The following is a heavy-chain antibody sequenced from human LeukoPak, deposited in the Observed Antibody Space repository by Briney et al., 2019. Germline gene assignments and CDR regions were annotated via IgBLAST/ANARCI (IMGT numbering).Heavy chain of an antibody. Sequence: ASVKVSCKASGYTFTSYDINWVRQASGQGPEWVGWMNPNSGNTGYAQKFQGRVTMTRDNSISTAYMELSNLRSEDTAVYYCASGDSGSPGVRGKGTTVTVSS. CDR3: ASGDSGSPGV. CDR1: GYTFTSYD. CDR2: MNPNSGNT. J-gene: IGHJ6*04. V-gene: IGHV1-8*01. D-gene: IGHD6-6*01.